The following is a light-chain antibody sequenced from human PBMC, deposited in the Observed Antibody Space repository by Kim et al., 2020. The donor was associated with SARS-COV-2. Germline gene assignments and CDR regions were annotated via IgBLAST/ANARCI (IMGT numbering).Light chain of an antibody. V-gene: IGLV2-14*03. Sequence: GQPITISCTGTSNDVGYYNSVSWYQHHPGKAPIRVIYDVTERASGVSNRFSGSQAGNTASLTISGLRAEDEADYYCSSHTTSSTYVFGSGTRVTVL. CDR1: SNDVGYYNS. J-gene: IGLJ1*01. CDR2: DVT. CDR3: SSHTTSSTYV.